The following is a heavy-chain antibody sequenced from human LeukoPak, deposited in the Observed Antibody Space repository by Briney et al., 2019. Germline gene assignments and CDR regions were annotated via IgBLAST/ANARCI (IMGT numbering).Heavy chain of an antibody. J-gene: IGHJ4*02. V-gene: IGHV1-69*04. Sequence: SVKVSRKASGGTFSSYAISWVRQAPGQGLEWMGRIIPIPGIANYAQKFQGRVTITADKSTSTAYMELSSLRSEDTAVYYCASRPMHYYDSSGYYFFDYWGQGTLVTVSS. CDR2: IIPIPGIA. CDR3: ASRPMHYYDSSGYYFFDY. CDR1: GGTFSSYA. D-gene: IGHD3-22*01.